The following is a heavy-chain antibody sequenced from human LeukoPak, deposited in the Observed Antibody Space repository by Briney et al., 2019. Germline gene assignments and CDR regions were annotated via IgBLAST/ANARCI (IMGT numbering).Heavy chain of an antibody. D-gene: IGHD6-13*01. J-gene: IGHJ4*02. Sequence: GGSLRLSCAASGFTFSSYGMHWVRQAPGKGLEWVAFIRYDGSNKYYADSVKGRFTISRNNSKNTLYLQMNSLRAEDTAVYYCASLIAAAGTPYYFDYWGQGTLVTVSS. CDR3: ASLIAAAGTPYYFDY. V-gene: IGHV3-30*02. CDR2: IRYDGSNK. CDR1: GFTFSSYG.